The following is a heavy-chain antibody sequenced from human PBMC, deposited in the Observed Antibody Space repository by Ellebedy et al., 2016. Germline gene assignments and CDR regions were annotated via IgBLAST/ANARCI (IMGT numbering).Heavy chain of an antibody. CDR2: IVVGSGNT. D-gene: IGHD6-13*01. CDR3: AAASGIAAAGTEY. J-gene: IGHJ4*02. Sequence: SVKVSXXASGFTFTSSAVQWVRQARGQRLEWIGWIVVGSGNTNYAQKFQERVTITRDMSTSTAYMELSSLRSEDTAVYYCAAASGIAAAGTEYWGQGTLVTVSS. CDR1: GFTFTSSA. V-gene: IGHV1-58*01.